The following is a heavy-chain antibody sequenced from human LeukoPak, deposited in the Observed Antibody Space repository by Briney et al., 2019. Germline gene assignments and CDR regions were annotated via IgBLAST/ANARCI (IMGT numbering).Heavy chain of an antibody. CDR3: ARSDTNYCSSTSCYRGSRFDY. Sequence: SETLSLTCTVSGGSISSYYWSWIRQPPGKGLEWIGYIYYSGSTNYNPSLKSRVAISVDTSKNQFSLKLSSVTAADTAVYYCARSDTNYCSSTSCYRGSRFDYWGQGTLVTVSS. CDR1: GGSISSYY. CDR2: IYYSGST. D-gene: IGHD2-2*02. V-gene: IGHV4-59*01. J-gene: IGHJ4*02.